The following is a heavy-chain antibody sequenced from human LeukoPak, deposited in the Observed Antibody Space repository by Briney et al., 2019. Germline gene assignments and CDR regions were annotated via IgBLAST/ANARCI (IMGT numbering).Heavy chain of an antibody. D-gene: IGHD1-26*01. V-gene: IGHV4-38-2*02. CDR3: ARVPIVGATGSWFDP. Sequence: SETLSLTCTVSGYSISSGYYWGWIRQPPGKGLEWIGSIYHSGSTSYNPSLKSRVTISVDTSKNQFSLTLSSVTAADTAVYYCARVPIVGATGSWFDPWGQGTLVTVSS. J-gene: IGHJ5*02. CDR1: GYSISSGYY. CDR2: IYHSGST.